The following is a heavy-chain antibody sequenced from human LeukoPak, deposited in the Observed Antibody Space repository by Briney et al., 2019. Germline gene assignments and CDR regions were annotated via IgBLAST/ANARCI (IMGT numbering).Heavy chain of an antibody. Sequence: GGSLRLSCAASGFTFSSYSMNWVRQAPGKGLEWVSSISSSSSYIYYADSVKGRFTISRDNAKNTLYLQMNSLRAEDTAVYYCARESFDSSGYSLDYWGQGTLVTVSS. CDR1: GFTFSSYS. CDR3: ARESFDSSGYSLDY. V-gene: IGHV3-21*01. J-gene: IGHJ4*02. CDR2: ISSSSSYI. D-gene: IGHD3-22*01.